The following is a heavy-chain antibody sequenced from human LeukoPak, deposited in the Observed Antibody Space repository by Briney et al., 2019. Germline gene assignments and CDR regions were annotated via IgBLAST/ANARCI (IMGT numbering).Heavy chain of an antibody. CDR3: ARATYYYDSSVKLFDP. CDR1: GYTFTSYY. J-gene: IGHJ5*02. Sequence: ASVKVSCKASGYTFTSYYMHWVRQAPGQGLEWMGIINPSGGSTSYAQKFQGRVTMTMDASTSTVYMELSSLRSEDTAVYYCARATYYYDSSVKLFDPWGQGTLVTVSS. CDR2: INPSGGST. V-gene: IGHV1-46*01. D-gene: IGHD3-22*01.